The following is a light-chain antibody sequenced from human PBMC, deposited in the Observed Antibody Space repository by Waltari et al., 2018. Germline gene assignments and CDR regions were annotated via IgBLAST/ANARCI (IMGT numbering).Light chain of an antibody. Sequence: ELVLTQSPGTLSSSPGERATLACRASQSVGRFLAWYQQKPGQAPRLLIYQASNRATGIPDRFSGSGSGTDFSLTISRLEPEDFAVYYCQNHERLPATFGQGTKVEI. J-gene: IGKJ1*01. CDR3: QNHERLPAT. CDR1: QSVGRF. V-gene: IGKV3-20*01. CDR2: QAS.